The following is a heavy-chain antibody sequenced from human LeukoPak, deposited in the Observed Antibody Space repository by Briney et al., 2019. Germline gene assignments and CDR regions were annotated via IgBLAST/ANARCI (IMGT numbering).Heavy chain of an antibody. CDR3: ARGRSGSRDC. V-gene: IGHV3-53*01. CDR1: GFNVSLNY. D-gene: IGHD1-26*01. CDR2: IFGGDKK. J-gene: IGHJ4*02. Sequence: PGGSLRVSCAAAGFNVSLNYMSWVRQAPGKGLEWLSVIFGGDKKYYADSVKDRFTISRDNVKNTVDLQMTSLRVEDTAVYYCARGRSGSRDCWGQGTLVVVSS.